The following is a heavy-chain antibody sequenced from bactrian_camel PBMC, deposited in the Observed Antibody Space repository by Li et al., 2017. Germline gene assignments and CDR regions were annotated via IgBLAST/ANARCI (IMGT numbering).Heavy chain of an antibody. CDR2: IYTNDGTT. D-gene: IGHD3*01. Sequence: HVQLVESGGGSVETGGSLRLSCAATGDTYSRACMAWFRQGPGKQREGVAAIYTNDGTTTYADGVKGRFTISKDNAKRTLYLQMSRLEPEDTAMYYCAAGWPYLRRTLKAGEWRYWGQGTQVTVS. J-gene: IGHJ4*01. CDR1: GDTYSRAC. CDR3: AAGWPYLRRTLKAGEWRY. V-gene: IGHV3S1*01.